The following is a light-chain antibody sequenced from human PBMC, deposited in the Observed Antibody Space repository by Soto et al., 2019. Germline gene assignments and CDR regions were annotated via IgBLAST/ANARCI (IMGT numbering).Light chain of an antibody. J-gene: IGKJ1*01. V-gene: IGKV1-5*03. CDR1: QSISSW. CDR3: QQYNSYSSWT. Sequence: DIQMTQSPSTLSASVGDRVTITCRASQSISSWLAWYQQKPGKAPKLLIYKASTLEIGVPSRFSGSGSGTEFTLTISSLQPDDFATHYCQQYNSYSSWTFGQGTKVEIK. CDR2: KAS.